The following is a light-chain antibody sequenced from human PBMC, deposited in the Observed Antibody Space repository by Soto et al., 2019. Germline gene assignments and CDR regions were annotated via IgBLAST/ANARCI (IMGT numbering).Light chain of an antibody. CDR2: FVS. CDR1: QSLLHSNGNTY. CDR3: MQALETPLT. Sequence: DLVMTQSPLSLPVTPGEPASISCRSSQSLLHSNGNTYLDWYLQKPGKSPQLLIYFVSNRASGVPDRFSASGSGTDFTLKISRVEAEDVGVYYCMQALETPLTFGGGTKVEIK. J-gene: IGKJ4*01. V-gene: IGKV2-28*01.